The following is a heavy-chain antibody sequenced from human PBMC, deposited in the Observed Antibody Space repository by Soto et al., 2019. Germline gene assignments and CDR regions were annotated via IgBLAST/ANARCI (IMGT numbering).Heavy chain of an antibody. Sequence: EVLLLESGGGLVQPGGSLRLSCAASGFTFSSYAMSWVRQAPGKGLEWVSAISGSGGSTYYADSVKGRFTITRDNSKNTLYLPMDSLRAEDTAVYYCAYSSTPFDYWGQGTLVTVSS. D-gene: IGHD6-13*01. J-gene: IGHJ4*02. CDR1: GFTFSSYA. CDR2: ISGSGGST. CDR3: AYSSTPFDY. V-gene: IGHV3-23*01.